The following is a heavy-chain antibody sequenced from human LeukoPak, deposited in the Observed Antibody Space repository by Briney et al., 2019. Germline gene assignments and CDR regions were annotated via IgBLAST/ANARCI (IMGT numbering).Heavy chain of an antibody. CDR2: FYYNGDN. CDR3: ARLRVTIDWRSYFAY. Sequence: QTLTLTFTFSDFSHSSGGLGVGWTRHPPGKTLEWLAFFYYNGDNRYSPSFRGRLTITKDTSQNLVVFEMTNMDPADTATYYCARLRVTIDWRSYFAYWGQGILVTVSS. V-gene: IGHV2-5*01. D-gene: IGHD3-9*01. CDR1: DFSHSSGGLG. J-gene: IGHJ4*02.